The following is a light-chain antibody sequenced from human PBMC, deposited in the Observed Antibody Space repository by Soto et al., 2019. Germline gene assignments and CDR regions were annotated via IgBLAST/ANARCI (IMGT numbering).Light chain of an antibody. Sequence: QSALTQPPSASGTPGQRVTISCSGSSSNIGSNTVNWYQQLPGTAPKLLIYSNNQRPSGVPDRFSGSKSGTSASLAISGLQSEDEDDYYCAAWDDSLNGAWVFGGGTKLTVL. CDR1: SSNIGSNT. J-gene: IGLJ3*02. V-gene: IGLV1-44*01. CDR2: SNN. CDR3: AAWDDSLNGAWV.